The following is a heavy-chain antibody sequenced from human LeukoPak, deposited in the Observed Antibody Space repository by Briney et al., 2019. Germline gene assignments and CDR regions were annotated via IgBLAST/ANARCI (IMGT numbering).Heavy chain of an antibody. V-gene: IGHV3-21*01. Sequence: GGSLRLSCAASGFTFSSYSMNWVRQAPGKGLEWVSSISSSSSYIHYADSVKGRFTISRDNAKNSLYLQMNSLRAEDTAVYYCARYCGGDCTDAFDIWGQGTMVTVSS. D-gene: IGHD2-21*02. J-gene: IGHJ3*02. CDR1: GFTFSSYS. CDR2: ISSSSSYI. CDR3: ARYCGGDCTDAFDI.